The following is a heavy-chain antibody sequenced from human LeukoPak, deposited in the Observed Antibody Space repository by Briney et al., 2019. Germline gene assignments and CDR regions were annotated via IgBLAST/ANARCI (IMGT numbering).Heavy chain of an antibody. CDR1: GYTFTDFY. CDR2: INPNSGAT. CDR3: ARENPGVPFDY. J-gene: IGHJ4*02. D-gene: IGHD3-3*01. Sequence: ASVKVSCKASGYTFTDFYLHWVRQAPGQGLEWMGWINPNSGATNYAQKFQARVTMTRDTSINTAYMELSGLKSDDTAVYFCARENPGVPFDYWGQGTLVTVSS. V-gene: IGHV1-2*02.